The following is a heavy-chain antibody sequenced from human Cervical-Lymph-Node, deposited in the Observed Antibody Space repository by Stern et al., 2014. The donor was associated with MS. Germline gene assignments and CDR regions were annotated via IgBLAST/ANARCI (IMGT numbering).Heavy chain of an antibody. CDR2: ININTGKA. CDR3: VRDFVDIPMVTRSDYLEY. Sequence: VQLVESGSELKKPGASVNVSCKASGYTFTNYPMNWVRQAPGQGLEWMGWININTGKATYAQGFTGRIVFSLDTSGSKAYLQISSLKAEDTAVYYCVRDFVDIPMVTRSDYLEYWGQGTLVTVSS. D-gene: IGHD2-2*03. J-gene: IGHJ4*02. V-gene: IGHV7-4-1*02. CDR1: GYTFTNYP.